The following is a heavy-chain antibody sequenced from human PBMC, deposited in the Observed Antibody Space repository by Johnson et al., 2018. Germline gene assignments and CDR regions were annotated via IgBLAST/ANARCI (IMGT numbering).Heavy chain of an antibody. CDR3: ARGLDQLWLSYYGMDV. CDR1: GYTFTSYD. J-gene: IGHJ6*02. D-gene: IGHD5-18*01. V-gene: IGHV1-8*01. Sequence: QVQLVQSGAEVKKPGASVKVSCKASGYTFTSYDINWVRQATGQGLEWMGWMNPNSGNTGYAQKFQGRVTMTRNTSISTAYMALSSLRSEDTAVYYCARGLDQLWLSYYGMDVWGQGTTVTVSS. CDR2: MNPNSGNT.